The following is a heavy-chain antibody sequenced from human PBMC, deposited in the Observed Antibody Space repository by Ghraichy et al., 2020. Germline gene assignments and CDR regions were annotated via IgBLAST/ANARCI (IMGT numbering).Heavy chain of an antibody. CDR2: ISGSGGST. Sequence: GGSLRLSCAASGFTFSSYAMSWVRQAPGKGLEWVSAISGSGGSTYYADSVKGRFTISRDNSKNTLYLQMNSLRAEDTAVYYCAKDRDYGSGSIGRGFDYWGQGTLVTVSS. CDR3: AKDRDYGSGSIGRGFDY. V-gene: IGHV3-23*01. CDR1: GFTFSSYA. J-gene: IGHJ4*02. D-gene: IGHD3-10*01.